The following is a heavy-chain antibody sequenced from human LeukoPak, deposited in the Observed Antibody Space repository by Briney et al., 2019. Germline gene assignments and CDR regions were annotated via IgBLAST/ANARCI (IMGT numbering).Heavy chain of an antibody. Sequence: SQTLSLTCTVSGGSISSGGYYWSWIRQHPGKGLEWIGYIYYSGSTYYNPSLKSRVTISVDTSKNQFSLKLSSVTAADTAVYYCARDSSSWAGMDVWGQGTTVTVSS. CDR3: ARDSSSWAGMDV. CDR2: IYYSGST. V-gene: IGHV4-31*03. CDR1: GGSISSGGYY. J-gene: IGHJ6*02. D-gene: IGHD6-13*01.